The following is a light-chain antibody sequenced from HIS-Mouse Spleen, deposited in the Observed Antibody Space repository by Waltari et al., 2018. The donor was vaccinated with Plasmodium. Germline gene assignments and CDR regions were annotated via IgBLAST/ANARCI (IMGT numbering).Light chain of an antibody. CDR2: AAS. V-gene: IGKV1-9*01. CDR1: QRISSY. Sequence: DIQLTQSPSFLSASVGDRVTITCRASQRISSYLAWYQQKPGKAPKLLIYAASTLQSGVPSSFSGSGSGTEFTLTISSLQPEDFATYYCQQLNSYPLTFGGGTKVEIK. J-gene: IGKJ4*01. CDR3: QQLNSYPLT.